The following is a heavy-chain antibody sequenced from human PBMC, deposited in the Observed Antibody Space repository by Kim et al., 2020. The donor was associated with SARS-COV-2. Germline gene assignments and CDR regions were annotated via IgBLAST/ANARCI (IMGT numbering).Heavy chain of an antibody. Sequence: GGSLRLSCEASGFTFSTYSMNWVRQAPGKGLEWISHISHTGNTLYYADSVKGRFTISRDNAKRFLFLQVNSLRDEDTAVYYCVRERAYFYDGSGQHEYWGRGTLVTVSS. CDR3: VRERAYFYDGSGQHEY. CDR2: ISHTGNTL. J-gene: IGHJ4*02. CDR1: GFTFSTYS. D-gene: IGHD3-22*01. V-gene: IGHV3-48*02.